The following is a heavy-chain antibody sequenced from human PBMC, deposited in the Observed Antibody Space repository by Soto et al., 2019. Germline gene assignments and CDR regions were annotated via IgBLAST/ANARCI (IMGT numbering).Heavy chain of an antibody. CDR3: AKDRCSGGSCYCDY. D-gene: IGHD2-15*01. V-gene: IGHV3-64*01. CDR1: GFTFSSYA. CDR2: ITSNGGNT. Sequence: GGSLRLSCAASGFTFSSYAMHWVRQAPWKGLEYVSVITSNGGNTDYASSVKGRFTISRDNSKNTLYLQMGSLRAEDMAVYYCAKDRCSGGSCYCDYWGQGTLVTVST. J-gene: IGHJ4*02.